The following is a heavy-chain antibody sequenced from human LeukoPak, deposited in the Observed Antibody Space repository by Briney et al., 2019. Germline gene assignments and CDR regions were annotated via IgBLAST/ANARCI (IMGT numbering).Heavy chain of an antibody. D-gene: IGHD6-6*01. CDR1: GGSISSGGYY. CDR2: IYYSGST. J-gene: IGHJ4*02. Sequence: PSETLSLTCTVSGGSISSGGYYWSWIRQHPGKGPEWIGYIYYSGSTYYNPSLKSRVTISVDTSKNQFSLKLSSVTAADTAVYYCARGLIAARPIDYWGQGTLVTVSS. V-gene: IGHV4-31*03. CDR3: ARGLIAARPIDY.